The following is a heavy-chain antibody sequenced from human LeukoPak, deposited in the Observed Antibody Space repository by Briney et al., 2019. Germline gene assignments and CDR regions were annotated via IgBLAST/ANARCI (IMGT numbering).Heavy chain of an antibody. Sequence: SETLSFTGSGYGGCFYGFYWSWMPQPQGKGLEWSGVINLGGGTNSNPSLKSLATISVDTTNNHFSLKLSSVTAADTAVYYASRGFGAVAAVYFVYWGQGTVVTVSS. CDR2: INLGGGT. CDR1: GGCFYGFY. D-gene: IGHD6-19*01. J-gene: IGHJ4*02. V-gene: IGHV4-34*01. CDR3: SRGFGAVAAVYFVY.